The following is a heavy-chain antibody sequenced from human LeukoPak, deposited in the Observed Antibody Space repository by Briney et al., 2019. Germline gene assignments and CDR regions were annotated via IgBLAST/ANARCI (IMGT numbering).Heavy chain of an antibody. CDR3: ARGQVPAARGCNWFDP. J-gene: IGHJ5*02. Sequence: SETLSLTCAVYGWSFNDYYWHWIRQPPGKELEWIGEINSRGDTDYNPSLKSRVTISVDTSKKQFYLRLTSMIAADTALYYCARGQVPAARGCNWFDPWGQGTLVTVSS. CDR2: INSRGDT. D-gene: IGHD2-2*01. V-gene: IGHV4-34*01. CDR1: GWSFNDYY.